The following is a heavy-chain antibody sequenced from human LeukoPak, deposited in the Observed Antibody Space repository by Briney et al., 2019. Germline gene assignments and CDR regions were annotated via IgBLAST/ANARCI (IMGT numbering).Heavy chain of an antibody. D-gene: IGHD3-22*01. CDR1: GYTLTELS. CDR2: FDPEDGET. J-gene: IGHJ4*02. Sequence: ASVKVSCKVSGYTLTELSMHWVRQAPGKGLEWMGGFDPEDGETIYAQKFQGRVTMTEGTSTDTAYMELSSLRSEDTAVYYCATTRAPIYYDSSGYYNYWGQGTLVTVSS. V-gene: IGHV1-24*01. CDR3: ATTRAPIYYDSSGYYNY.